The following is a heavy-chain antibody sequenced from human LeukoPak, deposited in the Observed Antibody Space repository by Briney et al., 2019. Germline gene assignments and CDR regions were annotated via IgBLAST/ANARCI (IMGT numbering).Heavy chain of an antibody. Sequence: SETLSLTCAVYGGSFSGYYWSWIRQPPGKGLEWIGEINHSGSTNYNPSLKSRVTISVDTSKNQLSLKLSSVTAADTAVYYCASPLRIVVSGNDAFDIWGQGTMVTVSS. CDR3: ASPLRIVVSGNDAFDI. CDR2: INHSGST. D-gene: IGHD3-22*01. J-gene: IGHJ3*02. V-gene: IGHV4-34*01. CDR1: GGSFSGYY.